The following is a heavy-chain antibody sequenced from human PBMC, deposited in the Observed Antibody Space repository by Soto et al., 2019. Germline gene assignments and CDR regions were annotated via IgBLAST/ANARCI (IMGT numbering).Heavy chain of an antibody. Sequence: QVQLQESGPGLVKPSQTLSLTCTVSGGSISSGGYYWSWIRQHPGKGLEWIGYIYYSGSTNYNPSLKSRVTISVDTSKNQFSLKLSSVTAADTAVYYCARDGAAGEDGMDVWGQGTTVTVSS. J-gene: IGHJ6*02. CDR3: ARDGAAGEDGMDV. CDR2: IYYSGST. D-gene: IGHD6-13*01. CDR1: GGSISSGGYY. V-gene: IGHV4-31*03.